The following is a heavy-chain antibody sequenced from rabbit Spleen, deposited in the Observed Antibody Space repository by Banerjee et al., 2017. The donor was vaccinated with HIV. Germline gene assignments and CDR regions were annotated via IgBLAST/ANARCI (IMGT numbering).Heavy chain of an antibody. Sequence: QLKESGGGLVQPGGSLKLSCKGSGFDFSSYYMSWVRQAPGKGLEWIGYIDPFFGTTYYASWVNGRFTISSHNAQNTVFLQMTSLTAADTATYFCARDGAGGSYFALWDPGPLVTVS. CDR2: IDPFFGTT. J-gene: IGHJ6*01. D-gene: IGHD8-1*01. V-gene: IGHV1S7*01. CDR3: ARDGAGGSYFAL. CDR1: GFDFSSYY.